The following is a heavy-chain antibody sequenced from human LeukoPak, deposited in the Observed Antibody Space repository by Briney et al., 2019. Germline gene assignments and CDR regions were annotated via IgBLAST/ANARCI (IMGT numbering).Heavy chain of an antibody. CDR2: IWYDGSNK. CDR3: ARESMPQDYFDY. J-gene: IGHJ4*02. D-gene: IGHD2-2*01. Sequence: PGGSPRLSCAASGFTFSSYGMHWVRQAPGKGLEWVAVIWYDGSNKYYADSVKGRFTISRDNSKNTLYLQMNSLRAEDTAVYYCARESMPQDYFDYWGQGTLVTVSS. V-gene: IGHV3-33*01. CDR1: GFTFSSYG.